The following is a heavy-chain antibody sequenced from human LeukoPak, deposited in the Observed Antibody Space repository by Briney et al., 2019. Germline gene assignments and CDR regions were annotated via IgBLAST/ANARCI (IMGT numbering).Heavy chain of an antibody. V-gene: IGHV4-30-2*02. CDR1: GGSISSGGYS. D-gene: IGHD1-26*01. Sequence: SQTLSLTCAVSGGSISSGGYSWSWIRQPPGKGLEWIGYIYYSGSTNYNPSLESRVSMSLDTSKTQFSLNLRSVTAADTAVYYCARYVRNRGTFYLDYWGQGTLVTVSS. CDR2: IYYSGST. J-gene: IGHJ4*02. CDR3: ARYVRNRGTFYLDY.